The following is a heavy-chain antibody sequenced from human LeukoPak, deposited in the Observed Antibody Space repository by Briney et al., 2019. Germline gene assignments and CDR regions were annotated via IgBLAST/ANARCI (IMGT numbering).Heavy chain of an antibody. CDR1: GFSFSNYG. CDR3: AKDRIVVVPAAKLYNWFDP. CDR2: ISGSGGST. Sequence: GGSLRLSCAASGFSFSNYGISWVRQAPGKGLEWVSAISGSGGSTYYADSVKGRFTISRDNSKNTLYLQMNSLRAEDTAVYYCAKDRIVVVPAAKLYNWFDPWGQGTLITVSS. D-gene: IGHD2-2*01. J-gene: IGHJ5*02. V-gene: IGHV3-23*01.